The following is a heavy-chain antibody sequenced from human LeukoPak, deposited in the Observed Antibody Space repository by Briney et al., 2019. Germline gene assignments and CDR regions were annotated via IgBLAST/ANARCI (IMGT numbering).Heavy chain of an antibody. Sequence: SETLSLTCTVSGGSISGYYWSWIRQPPGKGLEWVGYIYYSGNTNYNPSLKTRVTISVDTSKNQFSLELSSVTAADTAVYYCGTDWGGMDCFDPWGQGTLVTVSS. J-gene: IGHJ5*02. D-gene: IGHD2-21*01. V-gene: IGHV4-59*08. CDR3: GTDWGGMDCFDP. CDR2: IYYSGNT. CDR1: GGSISGYY.